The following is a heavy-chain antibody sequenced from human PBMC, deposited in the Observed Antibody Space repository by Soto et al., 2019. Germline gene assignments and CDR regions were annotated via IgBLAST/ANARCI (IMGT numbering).Heavy chain of an antibody. CDR3: AIRVRYSSCEDAFDI. J-gene: IGHJ3*02. CDR1: GGSFSGYY. D-gene: IGHD6-19*01. Sequence: SETLSLTCAVYGGSFSGYYWSWIRQPPGKGLEWIGEINHSGSTNYNPSLKSRVTISVDTSKNQFSLKLSSVTAADTAVYYCAIRVRYSSCEDAFDIWGQGTMVTVSS. CDR2: INHSGST. V-gene: IGHV4-34*01.